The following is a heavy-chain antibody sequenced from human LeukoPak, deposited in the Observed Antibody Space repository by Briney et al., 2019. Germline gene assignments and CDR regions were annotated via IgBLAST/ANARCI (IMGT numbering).Heavy chain of an antibody. CDR1: GYTFTSYY. J-gene: IGHJ5*02. CDR2: INPSGGST. V-gene: IGHV1-46*01. D-gene: IGHD3-9*01. CDR3: ARDHQLGILTGYYTPPGDP. Sequence: ASVKVSCKASGYTFTSYYMHWVRQAPGQGLEWMGLINPSGGSTSYAQKFQGRVTMTRDTSTSTVYMELSSLRSEDTAVYYCARDHQLGILTGYYTPPGDPWGQGTLVAVSS.